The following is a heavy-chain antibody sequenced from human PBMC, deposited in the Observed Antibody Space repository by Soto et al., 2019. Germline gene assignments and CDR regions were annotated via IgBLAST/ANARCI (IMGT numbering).Heavy chain of an antibody. J-gene: IGHJ6*02. CDR2: INPNSGGT. D-gene: IGHD6-6*01. CDR3: ARGGFKPNSSSSPYYYYGMDV. V-gene: IGHV1-2*02. CDR1: GYTFTGYY. Sequence: GAAVKVSCKASGYTFTGYYMHWVRQAPGQGXEWMGWINPNSGGTNYAQNFQGRVTMTRDTSISTAYMELSRLRSDDTAVYYCARGGFKPNSSSSPYYYYGMDVWGQGTTVTVSS.